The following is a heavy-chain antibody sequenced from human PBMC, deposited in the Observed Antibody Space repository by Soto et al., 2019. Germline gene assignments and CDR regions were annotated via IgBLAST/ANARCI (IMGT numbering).Heavy chain of an antibody. D-gene: IGHD5-18*01. CDR2: IYYSGST. CDR3: ARDGGYNYGDNWFDP. Sequence: SETLSLTCTVSGGSISSYYWSWIRQPPGKGLEWIGYIYYSGSTSSHPSLKSRVTISVDTSKNQFSLKLSSVTAADTAVYYCARDGGYNYGDNWFDPWGQGTLVIVSS. CDR1: GGSISSYY. J-gene: IGHJ5*02. V-gene: IGHV4-59*01.